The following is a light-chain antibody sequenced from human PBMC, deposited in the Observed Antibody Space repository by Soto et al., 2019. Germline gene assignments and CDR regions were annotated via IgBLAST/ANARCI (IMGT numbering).Light chain of an antibody. CDR3: ETWDDNAWV. V-gene: IGLV4-60*02. CDR1: SGHSGYI. J-gene: IGLJ3*02. CDR2: LEGSGSY. Sequence: QSVLTQSSSASASLGSSVKLTCTLSSGHSGYIIAWHQQQPGNAPRYLMKLEGSGSYNKGSGVPDRFSGSSSVADRYLTISNLQFEDEADYYCETWDDNAWVFGGGTKLTVL.